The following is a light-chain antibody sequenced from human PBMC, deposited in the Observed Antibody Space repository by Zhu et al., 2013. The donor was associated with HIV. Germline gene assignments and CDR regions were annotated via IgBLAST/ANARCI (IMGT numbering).Light chain of an antibody. V-gene: IGKV3-20*01. CDR3: QQYGRSLT. CDR1: QSVSSSY. Sequence: VLTQSPGTLSLSPGERATLSCRASQSVSSSYLAWYQQKPGQAPRLLISGASSRATGIPDRFSGSGSGTDFTLTISRLEPEDFAVYYCQQYGRSLTFGGGTKVEIK. CDR2: GAS. J-gene: IGKJ4*01.